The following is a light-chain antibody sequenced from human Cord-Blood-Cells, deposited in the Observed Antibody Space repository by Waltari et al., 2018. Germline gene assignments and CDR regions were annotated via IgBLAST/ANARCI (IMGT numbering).Light chain of an antibody. CDR2: EVS. J-gene: IGLJ3*02. V-gene: IGLV2-8*01. CDR1: RSDVGGYNY. CDR3: SSYAGSNKRV. Sequence: QSALTQPPSASGSPGQSVTISCTGTRSDVGGYNYVPWYQQHPGKAPKLLIYEVSKRPSGVPDRVSCSKSVSRASRTVSGLQAEDEADYYCSSYAGSNKRVFGGGTKLTVL.